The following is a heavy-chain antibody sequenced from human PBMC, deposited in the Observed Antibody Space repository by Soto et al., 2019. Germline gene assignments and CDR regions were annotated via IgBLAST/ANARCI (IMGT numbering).Heavy chain of an antibody. CDR1: GFTFIIHA. CDR3: ASGADFYYDTSRY. J-gene: IGHJ4*02. CDR2: LSPNGKNQ. Sequence: LRLACAAPGFTFIIHALHWVRQAPGKGLEWVAVLSPNGKNQYYADSVKGRFTISSDTFTSTLFLQMTSLTPEDTAVYYCASGADFYYDTSRYWGPGILVTVSS. V-gene: IGHV3-30*04. D-gene: IGHD3-22*01.